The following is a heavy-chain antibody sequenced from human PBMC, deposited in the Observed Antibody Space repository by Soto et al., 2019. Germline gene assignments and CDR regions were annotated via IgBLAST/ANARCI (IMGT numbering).Heavy chain of an antibody. Sequence: SETLSLTCTVSGGSISSYYWSWIRQPPGKGLEWIGYIYYSGSTNYNPSLKSRVTISVDTSKNQFSLKLSSVTAADTAVYYCAGRYSGYDPPGEYGMDVWGQGTTVTVSS. CDR3: AGRYSGYDPPGEYGMDV. J-gene: IGHJ6*02. CDR1: GGSISSYY. V-gene: IGHV4-59*01. CDR2: IYYSGST. D-gene: IGHD5-12*01.